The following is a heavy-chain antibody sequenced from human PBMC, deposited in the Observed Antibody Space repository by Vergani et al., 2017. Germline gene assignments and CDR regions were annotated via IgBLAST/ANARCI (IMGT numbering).Heavy chain of an antibody. CDR3: TSLNFYSSGSTGDLYYGMDV. CDR1: GFTFSSYG. Sequence: QVQLVESGGGVVQPGRSLRLSCAASGFTFSSYGMHWVRQAPGKGLEWVAVIWYDGSNKYYADSVKGRFTISRDNSKNTLYLQMNSLRAEDTAVYYCTSLNFYSSGSTGDLYYGMDVWGQGTTVTVSS. D-gene: IGHD6-19*01. J-gene: IGHJ6*02. V-gene: IGHV3-33*01. CDR2: IWYDGSNK.